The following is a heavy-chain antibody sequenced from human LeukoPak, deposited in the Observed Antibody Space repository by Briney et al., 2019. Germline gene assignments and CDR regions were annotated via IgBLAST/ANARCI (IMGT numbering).Heavy chain of an antibody. D-gene: IGHD3-10*01. CDR1: GFTFSSYA. CDR2: ISGSGGSA. CDR3: AKRITMVRGVTSLYFDY. J-gene: IGHJ4*02. V-gene: IGHV3-23*01. Sequence: GGSLRLSCAASGFTFSSYAMSWVRQAPGKGLEWVSAISGSGGSAYYADSVKGRFTISRDNSKNTLYLQMNSLRAEDTAVYYCAKRITMVRGVTSLYFDYWGQGTLVTVSS.